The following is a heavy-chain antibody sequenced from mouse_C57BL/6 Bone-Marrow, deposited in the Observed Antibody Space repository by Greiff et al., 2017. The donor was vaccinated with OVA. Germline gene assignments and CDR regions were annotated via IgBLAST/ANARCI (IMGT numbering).Heavy chain of an antibody. CDR2: IYPRSGNT. CDR1: GYTFTSYG. Sequence: VQGVESGAELARPGASVKLSCKASGYTFTSYGISWVKQRTGQGLEWIGEIYPRSGNTYYNEKFKGKATLTADKSSSTAYMELRSPTSEDSAVYFCADGYYPWFAYWGQGTLVTVSA. J-gene: IGHJ3*01. V-gene: IGHV1-81*01. CDR3: ADGYYPWFAY. D-gene: IGHD2-3*01.